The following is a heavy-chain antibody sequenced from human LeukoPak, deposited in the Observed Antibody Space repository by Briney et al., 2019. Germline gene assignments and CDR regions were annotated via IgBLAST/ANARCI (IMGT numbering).Heavy chain of an antibody. CDR1: GYTFTGYY. Sequence: ASVKVSCKASGYTFTGYYIHWVRQVPGQGLEWMGWISPNSGGTNYAQKFQGRVTMTRDTSISTAYMELSRLRSDDTAVYYCARDAIVRDYSYSDYWGQGTPVTVSS. CDR2: ISPNSGGT. D-gene: IGHD4-11*01. J-gene: IGHJ4*02. CDR3: ARDAIVRDYSYSDY. V-gene: IGHV1-2*02.